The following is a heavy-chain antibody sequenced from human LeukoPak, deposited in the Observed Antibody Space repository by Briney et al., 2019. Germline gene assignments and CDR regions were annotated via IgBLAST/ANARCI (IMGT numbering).Heavy chain of an antibody. Sequence: PGGSLRLSCAASGFTFSSYSMNWVRQAPGKGLEWVSYISSSSSTIYYADSVKGRFTISRDNSKNTLYLQMNSLRAEDTAVYYCAKAGFNHYYYYMDVWGKGTTVTVSS. CDR3: AKAGFNHYYYYMDV. J-gene: IGHJ6*03. V-gene: IGHV3-48*01. CDR1: GFTFSSYS. CDR2: ISSSSSTI.